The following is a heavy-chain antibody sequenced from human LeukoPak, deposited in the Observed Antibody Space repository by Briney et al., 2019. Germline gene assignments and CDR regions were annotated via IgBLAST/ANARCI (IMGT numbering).Heavy chain of an antibody. Sequence: ASVKVSCKASGYTFTGYYMHWVRQAPGQGLEWMGWINPNSGGTNYAQKFRGRVTMTRDTSISTAYMELSRLRSDDTAVYYCASKTYDTTGYYYFQHWGQGTLVTVSS. CDR1: GYTFTGYY. CDR3: ASKTYDTTGYYYFQH. CDR2: INPNSGGT. D-gene: IGHD3-22*01. V-gene: IGHV1-2*02. J-gene: IGHJ1*01.